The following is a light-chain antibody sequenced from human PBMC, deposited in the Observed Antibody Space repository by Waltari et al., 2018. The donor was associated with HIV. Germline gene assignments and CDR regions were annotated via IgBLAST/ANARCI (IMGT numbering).Light chain of an antibody. J-gene: IGKJ4*01. CDR3: QQYFNVPIT. V-gene: IGKV4-1*01. CDR2: WAS. Sequence: DIVITQSPDSLALSLGERATINGKSTRSLLYNSNNKNYLAWYQQKPGQPPQLLIYWASTREFGVPDRFSGSGSGTNFTLSISSLQTEDVAVYFCQQYFNVPITFGGGTRVEI. CDR1: RSLLYNSNNKNY.